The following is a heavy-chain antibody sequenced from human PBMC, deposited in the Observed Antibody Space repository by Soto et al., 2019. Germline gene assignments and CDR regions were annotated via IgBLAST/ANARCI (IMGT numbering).Heavy chain of an antibody. J-gene: IGHJ4*02. Sequence: QVQLVQSGAEVKKPGSSVKVSCKASGGTFSSDSINWVRQAPVQGLEWMGEIIPIFGTANYAQKFQGRVTIPADESTSTAYLELSSLRSEDTAVYYCARDGGRHSGGIDYWGQGTLVTVSS. D-gene: IGHD1-26*01. CDR3: ARDGGRHSGGIDY. CDR2: IIPIFGTA. V-gene: IGHV1-69*01. CDR1: GGTFSSDS.